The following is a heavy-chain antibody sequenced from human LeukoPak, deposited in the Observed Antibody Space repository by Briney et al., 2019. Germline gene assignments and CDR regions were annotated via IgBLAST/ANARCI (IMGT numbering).Heavy chain of an antibody. CDR1: GYTFTGYY. V-gene: IGHV1-2*02. J-gene: IGHJ4*02. Sequence: ASVKVSCKASGYTFTGYYMHWVRQAPGQGLEWMGWINPNSGGTNYAQKFQGRVTMTRDTSISTAYMELSRLRSDDTAVYYCAREEDSSGYYYGAHWGQGTLVTVSS. D-gene: IGHD3-22*01. CDR3: AREEDSSGYYYGAH. CDR2: INPNSGGT.